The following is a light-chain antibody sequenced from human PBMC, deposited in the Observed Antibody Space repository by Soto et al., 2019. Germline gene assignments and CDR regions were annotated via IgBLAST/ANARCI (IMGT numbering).Light chain of an antibody. Sequence: QSVLTQPASVSGSPGQSITISCTGTSSDVGSYNLVSWYQQHPGKAPKLMIYEGSKRPSGVSNRFSGSKSGNTASLTISGLQAEYEADYDCCSYGGSSTFDVVFGGGTKLTLL. CDR2: EGS. CDR1: SSDVGSYNL. J-gene: IGLJ2*01. V-gene: IGLV2-23*03. CDR3: CSYGGSSTFDVV.